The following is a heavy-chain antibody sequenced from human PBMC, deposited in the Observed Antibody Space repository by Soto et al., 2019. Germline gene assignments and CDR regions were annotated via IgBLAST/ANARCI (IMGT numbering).Heavy chain of an antibody. V-gene: IGHV3-49*04. CDR3: VREIESSGGCISFAY. CDR1: GFTFGDYA. Sequence: TGVSLRLSCTGSGFTFGDYAMSWVRRAPGKGLEWVGFIRSKAYGGTTEWAASVRGRFTFSRDDSKRIAYLQMNSLKTEDTGVYYCVREIESSGGCISFAYWGQGTPVTVSS. J-gene: IGHJ4*02. CDR2: IRSKAYGGTT. D-gene: IGHD1-1*01.